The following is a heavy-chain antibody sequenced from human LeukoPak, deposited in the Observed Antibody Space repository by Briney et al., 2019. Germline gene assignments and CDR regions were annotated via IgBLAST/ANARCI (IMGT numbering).Heavy chain of an antibody. J-gene: IGHJ4*02. CDR2: IYTSGST. CDR1: GGSISSYY. Sequence: PSETLSLTCTVSGGSISSYYWSWIRQPAGKGLEWIGRIYTSGSTNYNPSLKSRVTMSVDTSKNRFSLKLSSVTAADTAVYYCARAGIAVAGSRYYLDYWGQGTLVTVSS. V-gene: IGHV4-4*07. CDR3: ARAGIAVAGSRYYLDY. D-gene: IGHD6-19*01.